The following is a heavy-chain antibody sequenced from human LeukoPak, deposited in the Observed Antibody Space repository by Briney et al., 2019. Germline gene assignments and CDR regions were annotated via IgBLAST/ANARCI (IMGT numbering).Heavy chain of an antibody. D-gene: IGHD2-2*01. Sequence: GGSLRLSCAASGFTFSDYYMSWIRQAPGKELEWVSYISSIASTIYYADSVKGRFTISRDNAKNSLFLQMNSLRAEDTAVYYCARGRYQLLLGDIWGQGTVVTVSS. J-gene: IGHJ3*02. CDR1: GFTFSDYY. CDR3: ARGRYQLLLGDI. CDR2: ISSIASTI. V-gene: IGHV3-11*04.